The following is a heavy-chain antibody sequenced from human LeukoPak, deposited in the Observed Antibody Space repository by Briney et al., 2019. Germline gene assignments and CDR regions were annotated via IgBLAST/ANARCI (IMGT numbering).Heavy chain of an antibody. D-gene: IGHD3-22*01. CDR1: GYTFTGYY. Sequence: GASVKASCKASGYTFTGYYMHWVRQAPGQGLEWMGWINPNSGGTNYAQKFQGRVTMTRDTSISTAYMELSRLRSDDTAVYYCARVTYYYDSSGYYPLDYWGQGTLVTVSS. V-gene: IGHV1-2*02. CDR3: ARVTYYYDSSGYYPLDY. J-gene: IGHJ4*02. CDR2: INPNSGGT.